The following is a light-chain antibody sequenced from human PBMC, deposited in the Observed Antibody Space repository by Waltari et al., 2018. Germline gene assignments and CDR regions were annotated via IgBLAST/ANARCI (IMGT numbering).Light chain of an antibody. Sequence: DIHLTQSPSFLSASVGDRVTITCRASQDISSNLAWYQQKPGKAPKLLIYRASTVQSGVPSRFSGSESGTEFTLTISSLQSEDFATYSCLQLNSYPRTFGQGTKVEVK. CDR1: QDISSN. V-gene: IGKV1-9*01. J-gene: IGKJ1*01. CDR3: LQLNSYPRT. CDR2: RAS.